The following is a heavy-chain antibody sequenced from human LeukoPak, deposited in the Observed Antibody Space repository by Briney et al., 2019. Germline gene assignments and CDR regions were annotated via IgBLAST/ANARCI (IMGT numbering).Heavy chain of an antibody. Sequence: GASVKVSCKASGYTFTSYGISWVRQAPGQGLEWMGWISAYNGNTNYAQKLQGRVTMTTDTSTSTAYMELRSLRSDDTAVYYCARDPGSYCSSTSCYSFDYWGQGTLVTDSS. D-gene: IGHD2-2*02. CDR3: ARDPGSYCSSTSCYSFDY. V-gene: IGHV1-18*01. CDR1: GYTFTSYG. CDR2: ISAYNGNT. J-gene: IGHJ4*02.